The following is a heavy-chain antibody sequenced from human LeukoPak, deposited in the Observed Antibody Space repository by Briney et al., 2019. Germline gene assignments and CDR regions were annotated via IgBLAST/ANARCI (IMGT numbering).Heavy chain of an antibody. D-gene: IGHD6-19*01. CDR2: IYYSGSI. CDR3: ARGLSSGWYYFDY. V-gene: IGHV4-59*01. CDR1: GGSISTYY. Sequence: SETLSLTCTVSGGSISTYYWSWIRQPPGKGLEWIGYIYYSGSINYNPSLKSRVTISVDTSKNQFSLKLSSVTAADTAVYYCARGLSSGWYYFDYWGQGTLVTVSS. J-gene: IGHJ4*02.